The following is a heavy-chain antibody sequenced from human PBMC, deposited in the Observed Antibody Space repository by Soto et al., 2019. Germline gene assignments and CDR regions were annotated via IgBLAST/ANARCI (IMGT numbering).Heavy chain of an antibody. D-gene: IGHD6-6*01. CDR2: IYDIGSA. V-gene: IGHV4-31*01. J-gene: IGHJ4*02. CDR1: GESISSGGYS. CDR3: ARASSSSSAIDY. Sequence: QVQLQESGPGLVKPSQTLYLTCTVSGESISSGGYSWSCIRQHPGKGLEWIGYIYDIGSAYYNPSLKGVVSISMDTSKNQFAIRLSSVTAADKAVYYCARASSSSSAIDYCGQGTLIAVSS.